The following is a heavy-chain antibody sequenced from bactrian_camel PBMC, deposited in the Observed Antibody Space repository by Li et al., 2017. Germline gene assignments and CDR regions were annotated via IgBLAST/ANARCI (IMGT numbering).Heavy chain of an antibody. Sequence: DVQLVESGGGSVEAGGSLRLSCRDSGYKNSEYCMGWFRQAPGKGLEWVSVIGRSGGVTDYTDSVKGRFVISRDNANNIVYLHLTHLKIEDTAMYYCEKGSLRGQGTQVTVS. D-gene: IGHD5*01. CDR1: GYKNSEYC. V-gene: IGHV3S40*01. J-gene: IGHJ4*01. CDR2: IGRSGGVT. CDR3: EKGSL.